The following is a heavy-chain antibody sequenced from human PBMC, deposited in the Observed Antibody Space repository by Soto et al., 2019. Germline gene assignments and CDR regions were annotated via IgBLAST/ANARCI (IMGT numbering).Heavy chain of an antibody. D-gene: IGHD5-12*01. J-gene: IGHJ4*02. CDR2: IDWDDDK. CDR3: ARTYSGYDWGRGYRLYYFDY. Sequence: SGPTLVNPTQTLTLTCTSSGFSLSTSGMCVSWIRQPPGKALEWLALIDWDDDKYYSTSLKTRLTISKDTSKNQVVLTMTNMDPVDTATYYCARTYSGYDWGRGYRLYYFDYWGQGTLVTVSS. CDR1: GFSLSTSGMC. V-gene: IGHV2-70*01.